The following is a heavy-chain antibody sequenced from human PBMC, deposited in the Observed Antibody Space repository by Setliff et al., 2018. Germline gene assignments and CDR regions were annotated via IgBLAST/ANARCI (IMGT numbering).Heavy chain of an antibody. V-gene: IGHV1-69*06. D-gene: IGHD3-3*01. Sequence: ASVKVSCKVSGYTLTELSRHWVRQAPGQGLEWMGRIIPIFGTANYAQKFQGRVTITADKSTSTAYMELSSLRSEDTAVYYCASDGQGNYNFWSGSYYYYGMDVWGQGTTVTVSS. CDR1: GYTLTELS. CDR2: IIPIFGTA. J-gene: IGHJ6*02. CDR3: ASDGQGNYNFWSGSYYYYGMDV.